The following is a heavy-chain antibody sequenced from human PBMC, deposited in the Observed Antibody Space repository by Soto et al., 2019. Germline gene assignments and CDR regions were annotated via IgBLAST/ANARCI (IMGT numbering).Heavy chain of an antibody. CDR3: AKGVTIFGVFGNI. J-gene: IGHJ3*02. Sequence: EVQLLESGGGLVQPGGSLRLSCAASGFTFNSDAMNWVRQPPGKGLEWVSAISASSCSTYYADSVKGRFTISRDNSKNTLFLQINSLRAEDTAIYYCAKGVTIFGVFGNIWGQGTMVTVSS. CDR2: ISASSCST. CDR1: GFTFNSDA. D-gene: IGHD3-3*01. V-gene: IGHV3-23*01.